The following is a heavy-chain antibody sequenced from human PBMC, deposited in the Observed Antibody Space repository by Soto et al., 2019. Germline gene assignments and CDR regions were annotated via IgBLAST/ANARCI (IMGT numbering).Heavy chain of an antibody. CDR2: IYPGDSDT. Sequence: PGESLKISCRGSGYTFTNYWIGWVRQMPGKGLEWMGIIYPGDSDTKYNPSFQGQVTISADKSITTTYLQWSSLKASDTAIYYCSKFKYSTSVRYLQHWGQGTPVTVSS. D-gene: IGHD6-6*01. CDR3: SKFKYSTSVRYLQH. V-gene: IGHV5-51*01. CDR1: GYTFTNYW. J-gene: IGHJ1*01.